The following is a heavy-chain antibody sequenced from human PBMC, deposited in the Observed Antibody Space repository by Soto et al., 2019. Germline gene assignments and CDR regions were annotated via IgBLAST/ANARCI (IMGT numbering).Heavy chain of an antibody. CDR3: ASWNFALVWFDP. CDR1: GGSISSGDYY. Sequence: QVQLQESGPGLVKPSQTLSLTCTVSGGSISSGDYYWSWIRQPPGKGLEWIWYIYYSGSTYYNPSLMSRVTISVDPSKNQFSLKLSSVTAADTAVYYCASWNFALVWFDPWGQGNLVTVSS. V-gene: IGHV4-30-4*01. CDR2: IYYSGST. J-gene: IGHJ5*02. D-gene: IGHD1-7*01.